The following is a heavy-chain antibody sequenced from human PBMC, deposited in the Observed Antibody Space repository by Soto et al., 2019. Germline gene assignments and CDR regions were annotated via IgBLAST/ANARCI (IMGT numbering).Heavy chain of an antibody. D-gene: IGHD1-7*01. CDR3: ARDRKPLELRGSAFDI. Sequence: GGSLRLSCVASGYNFNKYAVSWVRQAPGKGLEWVSAISSSGDNTHYADSVKGRFTITRDNSKNTLYLEMNSLTVEDTAVYYCARDRKPLELRGSAFDIWGKGTMVTVSS. J-gene: IGHJ3*02. V-gene: IGHV3-23*01. CDR1: GYNFNKYA. CDR2: ISSSGDNT.